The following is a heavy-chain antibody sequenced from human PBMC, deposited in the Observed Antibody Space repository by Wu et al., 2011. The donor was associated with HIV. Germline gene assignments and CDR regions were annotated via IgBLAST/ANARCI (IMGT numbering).Heavy chain of an antibody. V-gene: IGHV1-69*01. D-gene: IGHD2-15*01. CDR2: ILPMFDTT. CDR3: ARESPXISCSGGSCYSGWFDP. CDR1: GGTFSSYA. Sequence: QVQLVQSGAEVKKPGSSVKVSCKASGGTFSSYAINWVRQAPGQGLEWMGGILPMFDTTNYAQKFQGRVTITTDESTSTAYMDLSSLRSEDTAVYYCARESPXISCSGGSCYSGWFDPGARDPGHRLL. J-gene: IGHJ5*02.